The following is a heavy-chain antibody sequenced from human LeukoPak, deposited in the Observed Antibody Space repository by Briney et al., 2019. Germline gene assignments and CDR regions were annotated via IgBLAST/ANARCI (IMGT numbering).Heavy chain of an antibody. CDR2: ISVRSNYI. Sequence: GGSLRLSCLASGYTFSSYSMNWVRQAPGKGLEWVSSISVRSNYIYYADSVRGRFRISRDDARDSLFLEMNSLRAEDTAVYYCVRLRRNSDTSGFYYYYDFWGQGTLVTVSS. CDR1: GYTFSSYS. V-gene: IGHV3-21*01. D-gene: IGHD3-22*01. CDR3: VRLRRNSDTSGFYYYYDF. J-gene: IGHJ4*02.